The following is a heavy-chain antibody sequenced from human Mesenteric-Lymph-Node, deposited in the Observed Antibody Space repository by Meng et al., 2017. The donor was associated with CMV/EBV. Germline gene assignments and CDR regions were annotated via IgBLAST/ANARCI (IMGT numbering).Heavy chain of an antibody. Sequence: GESLKISCAASGFTLDDYVMHWVRQAPGKGLEWVSLISWAGYSAHYADSVKGRFTISRDNSRNSLYLEMNSLRAEDAALYYCARETASGGYASLGFWGQGTLVTVSS. J-gene: IGHJ4*02. CDR2: ISWAGYSA. CDR1: GFTLDDYV. D-gene: IGHD3-16*01. V-gene: IGHV3-43D*03. CDR3: ARETASGGYASLGF.